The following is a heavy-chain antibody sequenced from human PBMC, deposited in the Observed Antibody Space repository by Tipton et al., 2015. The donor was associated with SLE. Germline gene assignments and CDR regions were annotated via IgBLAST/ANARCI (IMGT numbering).Heavy chain of an antibody. CDR1: GGSISSGCYY. D-gene: IGHD3-10*01. J-gene: IGHJ4*02. CDR2: IYTSGST. CDR3: ARHGYYSGSGRYFNY. Sequence: LRLSCTVSGGSISSGCYYWSWIRQPAGKGLEWIGRIYTSGSTNYNPSLKSRVSMSIDTSKNQFSLKLSSVTAADTAVYYCARHGYYSGSGRYFNYWGQGTLVTVSS. V-gene: IGHV4-61*02.